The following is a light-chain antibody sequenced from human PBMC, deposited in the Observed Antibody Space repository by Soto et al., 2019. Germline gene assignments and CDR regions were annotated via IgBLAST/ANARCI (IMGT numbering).Light chain of an antibody. CDR3: QQNYSTPRT. CDR2: WAS. V-gene: IGKV4-1*01. CDR1: HSVLYSSTNKNY. J-gene: IGKJ4*01. Sequence: DIVMTQSPASLAVSLGDRATINCQSSHSVLYSSTNKNYLAWYQQKPGHPPKLLIYWASTLEYGVPDRFSGSGSGTDFTLSISSLQAEYVAVYYCQQNYSTPRTFGGGTKVEIK.